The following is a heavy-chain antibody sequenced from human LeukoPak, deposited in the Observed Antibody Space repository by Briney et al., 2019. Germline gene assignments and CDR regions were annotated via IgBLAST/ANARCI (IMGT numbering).Heavy chain of an antibody. J-gene: IGHJ2*01. CDR1: GFTFSSYS. Sequence: GGSLRLSCAASGFTFSSYSMNWVRQAPGKGLEWVSSISSSSSYIYYADSVKGRFTISRDNAKNSLYLQMNSLRAEDTAVYYCARGRWELPFGSLGDWYFDLWGRGTLVTVSS. CDR3: ARGRWELPFGSLGDWYFDL. V-gene: IGHV3-21*01. CDR2: ISSSSSYI. D-gene: IGHD1-26*01.